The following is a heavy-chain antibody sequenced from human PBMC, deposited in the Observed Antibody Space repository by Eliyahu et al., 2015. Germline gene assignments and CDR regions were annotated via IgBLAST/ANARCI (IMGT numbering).Heavy chain of an antibody. J-gene: IGHJ6*02. Sequence: QVQLVESGGGVVQPGRSLRLSCAAXGFXFRXSPXPWXRXAPGKGLEWVAVISYDGSNKYYADSVKGRFTISRDNSKNRVYLQMNSLRAEDTALYYCARAGPVLTISPPIPASERYHYYGLDVWGQGTTVTVSS. V-gene: IGHV3-30*16. CDR1: GFXFRXSP. D-gene: IGHD2-21*01. CDR3: ARAGPVLTISPPIPASERYHYYGLDV. CDR2: ISYDGSNK.